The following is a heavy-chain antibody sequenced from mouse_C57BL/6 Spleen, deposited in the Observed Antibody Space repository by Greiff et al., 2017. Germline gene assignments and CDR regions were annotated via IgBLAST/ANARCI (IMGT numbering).Heavy chain of an antibody. CDR1: GYTFTSYW. CDR2: IDPSDSET. V-gene: IGHV1-52*01. CDR3: ARGDYYGNPYFDY. D-gene: IGHD2-1*01. J-gene: IGHJ2*01. Sequence: QVQLQQPGAELVRPGSSVKLSCKASGYTFTSYWMHWVKQRPIQGLEWIGNIDPSDSETHYNQKFKDKATLTVDKSSSTAYMQLSSLTSEDSAVYYCARGDYYGNPYFDYWGQGTTRTVSS.